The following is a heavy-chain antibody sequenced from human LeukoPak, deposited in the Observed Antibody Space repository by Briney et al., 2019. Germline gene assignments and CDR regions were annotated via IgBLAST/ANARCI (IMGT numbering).Heavy chain of an antibody. CDR3: ARTYSSGAFDI. J-gene: IGHJ3*02. D-gene: IGHD6-25*01. CDR2: FHYSGTT. Sequence: PSETLSLTCTVSGGSISSYYWSWIRQPPGKELEWIGYFHYSGTTNYNPSLKSRVTISVDTSKNQFSLKLRFVTAADTAVYYCARTYSSGAFDIWGQGTIVTVSS. V-gene: IGHV4-59*08. CDR1: GGSISSYY.